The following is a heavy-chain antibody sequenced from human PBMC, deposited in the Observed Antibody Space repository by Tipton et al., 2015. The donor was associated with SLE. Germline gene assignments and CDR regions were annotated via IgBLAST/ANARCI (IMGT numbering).Heavy chain of an antibody. J-gene: IGHJ4*02. CDR1: GGSISSYY. Sequence: LRLSCTVSGGSISSYYWSWIRQPPGKGLEWIGYIYYSGSTNYNPSLKSRVTISVDTSKNQFSLKLSSVTAADTAVYYCARRLTRYSGYDYFDNWGQGKLVTVSS. CDR3: ARRLTRYSGYDYFDN. CDR2: IYYSGST. V-gene: IGHV4-59*08. D-gene: IGHD5-12*01.